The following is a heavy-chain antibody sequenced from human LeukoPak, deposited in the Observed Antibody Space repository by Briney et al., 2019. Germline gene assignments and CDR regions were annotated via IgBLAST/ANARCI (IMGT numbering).Heavy chain of an antibody. CDR1: GFTFSSYE. Sequence: GESLRLSCAASGFTFSSYEMNWVRQAPGKGLEWVSYISSSGSTIYYADSVKGRFTISRDNAKNSLYLQMNSLRAEDTAVYYCVSTFSSGWYYFDYWGQGTLVTVSS. CDR3: VSTFSSGWYYFDY. J-gene: IGHJ4*02. CDR2: ISSSGSTI. D-gene: IGHD6-19*01. V-gene: IGHV3-48*03.